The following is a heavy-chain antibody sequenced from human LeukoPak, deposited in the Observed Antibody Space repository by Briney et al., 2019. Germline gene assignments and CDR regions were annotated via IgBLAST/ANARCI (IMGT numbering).Heavy chain of an antibody. J-gene: IGHJ3*02. CDR1: GFTFSTYW. D-gene: IGHD1-20*01. CDR3: ARDNWNDGRLAAFDI. Sequence: PGGSLRLSCAASGFTFSTYWMSWVRLAPGNALKWVANINQDGSETFYVDSVKGRFTISRDNSKNTMYLQMNSLRAEDTAMYYCARDNWNDGRLAAFDIWGQGTMVTVSS. V-gene: IGHV3-7*03. CDR2: INQDGSET.